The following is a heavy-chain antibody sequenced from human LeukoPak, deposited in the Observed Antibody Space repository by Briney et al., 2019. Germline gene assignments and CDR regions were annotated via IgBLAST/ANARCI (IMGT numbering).Heavy chain of an antibody. CDR3: ARTATYYNNYYFDY. V-gene: IGHV4-38-2*02. J-gene: IGHJ4*02. D-gene: IGHD3-10*01. CDR2: IYHSGST. CDR1: GFSINSGYY. Sequence: LSLTGTVSGFSINSGYYWGWIRQPPGKGLEWIGSIYHSGSTYYNPSLKSRVSISVDTSKNQFSLKLTSVTAGDTAVYYCARTATYYNNYYFDYWGQGTLVTVSS.